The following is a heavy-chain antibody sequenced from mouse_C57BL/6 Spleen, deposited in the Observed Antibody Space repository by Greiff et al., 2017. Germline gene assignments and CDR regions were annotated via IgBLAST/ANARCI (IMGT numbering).Heavy chain of an antibody. CDR3: ARHLSSKGYYFDY. J-gene: IGHJ2*01. V-gene: IGHV5-9*01. D-gene: IGHD1-3*01. Sequence: EVQLVESGGGLVKPGGSLKLSCAASGFTFSSYTMSWVRQTPEKRLEWVATISGGGGNTYYPDSVKGRFTISRDNAKNTLYLQMSSLRSEDTALYYCARHLSSKGYYFDYWGQGTTLTVSS. CDR2: ISGGGGNT. CDR1: GFTFSSYT.